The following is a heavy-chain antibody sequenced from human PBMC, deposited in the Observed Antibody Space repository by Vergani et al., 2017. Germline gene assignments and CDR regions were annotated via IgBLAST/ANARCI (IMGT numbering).Heavy chain of an antibody. V-gene: IGHV4-39*01. CDR1: NDSVSNTFYY. Sequence: QVQLQESGPGLVKPSETLSLTCTVSNDSVSNTFYYWGWIRQTPGKGLEWIGSIYYSGSTYYNPSLESRVTMSVDTSKSQFSLKLSSVTAADTAVYYCARRGEGDCSSTSCYLNYWGQGTLVTVSS. D-gene: IGHD2-2*01. J-gene: IGHJ4*02. CDR2: IYYSGST. CDR3: ARRGEGDCSSTSCYLNY.